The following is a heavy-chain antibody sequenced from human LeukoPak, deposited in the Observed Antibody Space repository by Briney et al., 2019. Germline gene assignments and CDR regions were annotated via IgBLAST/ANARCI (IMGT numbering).Heavy chain of an antibody. CDR2: ISGSGGSI. CDR3: ARGSTYYDSSGQVPFDY. J-gene: IGHJ4*02. Sequence: GGSLRLSCAASGFTFSNYAMNWVRQAPGKGLEWVSSISGSGGSIYYADSVKGRLTISRDNSKNTLHLQMNSLRAEDTAVYYCARGSTYYDSSGQVPFDYWGQGTLVTVSS. CDR1: GFTFSNYA. V-gene: IGHV3-23*01. D-gene: IGHD3-22*01.